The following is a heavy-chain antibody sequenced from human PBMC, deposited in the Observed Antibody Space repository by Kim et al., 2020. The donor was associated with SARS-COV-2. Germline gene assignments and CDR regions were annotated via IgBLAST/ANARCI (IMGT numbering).Heavy chain of an antibody. V-gene: IGHV3-15*01. D-gene: IGHD2-15*01. CDR2: IKSKTDGGTT. J-gene: IGHJ6*02. Sequence: GGSLRLSCAASGFTFSNAWMSWVRQAPGKGLEWVGRIKSKTDGGTTDYAAPVKGRFTISRDDSKNTLYLQMNSLKTEDTAVYYCTTDCSGGSCYYYYYGMDVWGQGTTVTVSS. CDR3: TTDCSGGSCYYYYYGMDV. CDR1: GFTFSNAW.